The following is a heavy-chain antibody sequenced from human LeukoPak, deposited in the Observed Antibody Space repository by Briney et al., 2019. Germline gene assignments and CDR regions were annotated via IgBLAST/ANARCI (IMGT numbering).Heavy chain of an antibody. CDR1: GLTLSSYW. CDR3: ARVDGGGGSCYSVFGCAFDI. Sequence: PGGPLRLSCAASGLTLSSYWMHWVRQAPGKGLVWVSRINSDGSSTGYADSVKGRFTISGDNAKNTLYLQMNSLRAEDTAVYYCARVDGGGGSCYSVFGCAFDIWGQGTVVTVSS. D-gene: IGHD2-15*01. CDR2: INSDGSST. V-gene: IGHV3-74*01. J-gene: IGHJ3*02.